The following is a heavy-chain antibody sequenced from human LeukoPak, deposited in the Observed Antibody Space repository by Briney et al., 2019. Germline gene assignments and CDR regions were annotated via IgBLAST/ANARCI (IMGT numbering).Heavy chain of an antibody. J-gene: IGHJ4*02. CDR3: TTERSGSFPY. CDR1: GFTVSSAW. D-gene: IGHD1-26*01. CDR2: IKSKSDGGTI. Sequence: GGSLRLSCAASGFTVSSAWMNWVRQTPETGLEWVGLIKSKSDGGTIDYAAPVKGRFTISRDDLRNTLYLQMNSLITEDTAVYYCTTERSGSFPYWGQGALVIVSS. V-gene: IGHV3-15*01.